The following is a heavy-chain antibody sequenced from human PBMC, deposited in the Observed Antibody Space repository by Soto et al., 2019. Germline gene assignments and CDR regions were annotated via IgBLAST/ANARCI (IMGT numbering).Heavy chain of an antibody. V-gene: IGHV3-21*01. CDR2: ISSSSSYI. CDR1: GFTFSSYS. Sequence: EVQLVESGGGLVKPGGSLRLSCAASGFTFSSYSMNWVRQAPGKGLEWVSSISSSSSYIYYADSVKGRFTISRDNAKNSLYEQMNSLRAEDTAVYYCARDGRYYQLLVTDAFIWGQGTMVTVSS. CDR3: ARDGRYYQLLVTDAFI. D-gene: IGHD2-2*01. J-gene: IGHJ3*02.